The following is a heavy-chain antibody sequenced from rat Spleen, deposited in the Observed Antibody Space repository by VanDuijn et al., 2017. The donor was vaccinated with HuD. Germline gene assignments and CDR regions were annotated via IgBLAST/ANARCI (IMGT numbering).Heavy chain of an antibody. CDR3: TRSRYNYYVMDA. CDR1: GFSLISNS. V-gene: IGHV2S63*01. Sequence: VQLKESGPGLVQPSQTLSLICTVSGFSLISNSVHWVRQPPGKGLEWLGVKWSGGSTACNSALKSRLSISRDTSKSQVFLKMNSLQIEDTGIYYCTRSRYNYYVMDAWGQGASVTVSS. D-gene: IGHD1-5*01. J-gene: IGHJ4*01. CDR2: KWSGGST.